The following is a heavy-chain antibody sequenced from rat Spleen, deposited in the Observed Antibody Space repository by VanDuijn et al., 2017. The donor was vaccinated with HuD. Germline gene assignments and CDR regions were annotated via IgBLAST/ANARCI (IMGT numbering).Heavy chain of an antibody. CDR3: TRHPDYSNYFDY. CDR2: ISPSGGTT. CDR1: GFTFNSYD. J-gene: IGHJ2*01. Sequence: EVQLVESDGGLVQPGGSLKLSCAVSGFTFNSYDMAWVRQAPTKGLEWVASISPSGGTTYYRDSVKGRFTVSRDNAKSTLYLQMDSLRSEDTATYYCTRHPDYSNYFDYWGQGVMVTVSS. V-gene: IGHV5S23*01. D-gene: IGHD1-1*01.